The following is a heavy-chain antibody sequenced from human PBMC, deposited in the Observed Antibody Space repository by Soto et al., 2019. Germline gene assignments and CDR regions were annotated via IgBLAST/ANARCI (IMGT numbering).Heavy chain of an antibody. J-gene: IGHJ4*02. CDR3: TRGRDGYNPYYFLY. Sequence: GESLKISCKGSGYNCTSYWISWVRQMPGKGLEWMGRIDPSDSYTNYSPSFQGHVTISADKSISMAYLQMDSLKTEDTGVYYCTRGRDGYNPYYFLYWGQGALVTVSS. D-gene: IGHD5-12*01. CDR2: IDPSDSYT. V-gene: IGHV5-10-1*01. CDR1: GYNCTSYW.